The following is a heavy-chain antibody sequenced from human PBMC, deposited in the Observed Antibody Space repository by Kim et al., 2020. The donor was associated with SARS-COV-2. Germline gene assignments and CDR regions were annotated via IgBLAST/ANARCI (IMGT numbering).Heavy chain of an antibody. V-gene: IGHV4-34*01. Sequence: GSTNYNPALKSRVTISVDTSKNQFSLKLSSVTAADTAVYYCARSDSRASYWGQGTLVTVSS. J-gene: IGHJ4*02. CDR3: ARSDSRASY. CDR2: GST. D-gene: IGHD3-22*01.